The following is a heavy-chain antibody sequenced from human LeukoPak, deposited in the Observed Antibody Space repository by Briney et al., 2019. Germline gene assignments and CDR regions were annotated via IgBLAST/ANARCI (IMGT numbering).Heavy chain of an antibody. D-gene: IGHD3-3*01. CDR3: GRDGSGEYYGFWSGQGPYYMDV. CDR1: GFTFSSYW. V-gene: IGHV3-7*01. Sequence: PGGSLRLSCAASGFTFSSYWMSWVRQAPGKGLEWVANIKQDGSEKYYVDSVKGRFTISRDNAKNSLYLQMNSLRAEDTAVYYCGRDGSGEYYGFWSGQGPYYMDVWGKGTTVTVSS. J-gene: IGHJ6*03. CDR2: IKQDGSEK.